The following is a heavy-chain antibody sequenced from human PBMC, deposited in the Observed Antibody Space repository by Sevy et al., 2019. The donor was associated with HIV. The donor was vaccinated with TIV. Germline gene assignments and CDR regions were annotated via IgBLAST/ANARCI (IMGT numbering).Heavy chain of an antibody. J-gene: IGHJ5*02. CDR1: GGSFSGYY. D-gene: IGHD2-15*01. CDR3: ARGDIVVVVAATRFGWFDP. Sequence: SETLSLTCAVYGGSFSGYYWSWIRQPPGKGLEWIGEINHSGSINYNPSLKSRVTISVDTSKNQFSLKLSSVTAADTAVYYCARGDIVVVVAATRFGWFDPWGQGTLVTVSS. CDR2: INHSGSI. V-gene: IGHV4-34*01.